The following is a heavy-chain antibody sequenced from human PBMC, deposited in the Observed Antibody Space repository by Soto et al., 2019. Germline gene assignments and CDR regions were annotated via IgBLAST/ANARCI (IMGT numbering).Heavy chain of an antibody. CDR2: ISYDGSNK. CDR3: AKDHYYDSSGYLDY. D-gene: IGHD3-22*01. J-gene: IGHJ4*02. V-gene: IGHV3-30*18. Sequence: QVQLVASGGGVVQPGRSLRLSCAASGFTFSSYDMHWVRQAPGTGLEWGAVISYDGSNKYYADSVKGRFTISRDNSKNPLYLPMYSLRAEDTAVYYCAKDHYYDSSGYLDYCGQGTLVIVAS. CDR1: GFTFSSYD.